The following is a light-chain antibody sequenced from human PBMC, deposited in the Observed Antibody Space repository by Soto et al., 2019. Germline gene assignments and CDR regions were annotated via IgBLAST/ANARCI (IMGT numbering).Light chain of an antibody. Sequence: EIVMTQSPATLSVSPGERAALSSRASQSVSGNLAWYQQKPGQAPRLLIYGASNRATGIPARFSGSGSGTEFTLTISSLQSEDFAIYYCQQYNNWPPWTFGQGTKVEI. J-gene: IGKJ1*01. V-gene: IGKV3D-15*01. CDR2: GAS. CDR1: QSVSGN. CDR3: QQYNNWPPWT.